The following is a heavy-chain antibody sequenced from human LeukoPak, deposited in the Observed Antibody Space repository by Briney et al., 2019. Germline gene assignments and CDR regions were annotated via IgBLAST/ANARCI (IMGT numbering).Heavy chain of an antibody. D-gene: IGHD1-7*01. CDR2: ISSSGSII. CDR1: GFTFSSYE. CDR3: ARNWNWDYYFDC. J-gene: IGHJ4*02. V-gene: IGHV3-48*03. Sequence: PGGSLRLSCAASGFTFSSYEMNWVRQAPGKGLEWVSYISSSGSIIYYADSVKGRFTISRDNAKNSLYLQMNSLRAEDTAAYYCARNWNWDYYFDCWGQGTLVTVSS.